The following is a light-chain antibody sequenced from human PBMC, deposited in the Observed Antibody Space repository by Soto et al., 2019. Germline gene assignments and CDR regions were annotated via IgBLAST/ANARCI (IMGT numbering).Light chain of an antibody. J-gene: IGKJ4*01. CDR2: AAS. CDR3: QQSYSTPPLT. CDR1: QSISNY. V-gene: IGKV1-39*01. Sequence: DIQMTQSPSSLSASVGDRVTITCRASQSISNYLNGYQQKPGTAPGLLIYAASRLQSGVPSRFSGSGSGTDFTLTISSLHPEDFATDYCQQSYSTPPLTFGGGTKVEI.